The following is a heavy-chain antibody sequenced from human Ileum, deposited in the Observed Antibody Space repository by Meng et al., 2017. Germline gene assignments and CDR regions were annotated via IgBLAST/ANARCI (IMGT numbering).Heavy chain of an antibody. CDR3: VRSNIFGWNPRDH. CDR2: INPKSGAT. Sequence: QVQLVPSGAEAKKPGASLNVSCKASGYTFTDYFVHWVRQSPGQGLEWMGRINPKSGATAYAQKFQGRVTVTSDTSISTAYLDLISLTSDDTALYYCVRSNIFGWNPRDHWGQGTLVTVSS. CDR1: GYTFTDYF. D-gene: IGHD3-3*02. V-gene: IGHV1-2*06. J-gene: IGHJ4*02.